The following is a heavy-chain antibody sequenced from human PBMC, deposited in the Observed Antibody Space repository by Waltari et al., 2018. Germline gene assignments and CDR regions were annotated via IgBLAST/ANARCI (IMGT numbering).Heavy chain of an antibody. V-gene: IGHV3-23*01. D-gene: IGHD6-13*01. J-gene: IGHJ4*02. Sequence: VQLLESGGGLVQPGGSLSLSCAASGFTFRSSAMSWVRQAPGKGLEWVSAISGSGGSTYYADSVKGRFTISRDNSKNTLYLQMNSLRAEDTAVYYCAKVAGIAAAEFHFDFWGRGTLVTVSS. CDR2: ISGSGGST. CDR3: AKVAGIAAAEFHFDF. CDR1: GFTFRSSA.